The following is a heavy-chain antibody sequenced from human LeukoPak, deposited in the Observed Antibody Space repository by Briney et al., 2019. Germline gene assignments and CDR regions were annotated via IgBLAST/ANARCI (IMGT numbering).Heavy chain of an antibody. J-gene: IGHJ4*02. CDR1: GFTFSSYE. CDR2: ISSSGSTI. V-gene: IGHV3-48*03. Sequence: GGSLRLSCAASGFTFSSYEMNWVRQAPGKGLEWVSYISSSGSTIYYADSVKGRFTISRDNAKNSLYLQMNSLRAEDTAVYYCAIEVAAAGSPFDYWGLGTLVTVSS. D-gene: IGHD6-13*01. CDR3: AIEVAAAGSPFDY.